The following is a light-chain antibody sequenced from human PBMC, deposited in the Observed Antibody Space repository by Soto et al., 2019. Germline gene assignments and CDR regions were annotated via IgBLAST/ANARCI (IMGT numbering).Light chain of an antibody. CDR1: QSVSSSY. V-gene: IGKV3-20*01. CDR2: GAS. Sequence: EIVLTQSPGTLSLSPGERATLSCRASQSVSSSYLAWYQQKPGQAPRLLIYGASSRATGIPDRFSCSGSGTDFTLTISRLEPEDFAVYYCQQYGRSPSTFGGGTKVEIK. CDR3: QQYGRSPST. J-gene: IGKJ4*01.